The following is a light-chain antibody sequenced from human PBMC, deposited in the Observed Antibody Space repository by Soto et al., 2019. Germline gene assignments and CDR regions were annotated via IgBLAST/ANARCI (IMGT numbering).Light chain of an antibody. CDR3: QQYISYPWT. CDR2: DAS. Sequence: DIQMTQSPSSVSASLGARVTITCRASQRIDMWLAWYRQKPGKAPNLLIYDASILESGVPSRFSGSGSVTEFTLTISGLQPEDFATYYCQQYISYPWTFGQGTKVDIK. CDR1: QRIDMW. V-gene: IGKV1-5*01. J-gene: IGKJ1*01.